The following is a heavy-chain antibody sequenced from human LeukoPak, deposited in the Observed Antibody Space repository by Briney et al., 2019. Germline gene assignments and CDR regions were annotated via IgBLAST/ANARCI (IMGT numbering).Heavy chain of an antibody. Sequence: GGSLRLSCAASGFTFSSYAMSWVRQAPGKGLEWVSAIRGSGGSTYYADSVKGRFTISRDNSKNTLYLQMNSLRAEDTAVYYCAKDRDDSSGYGTLGDIWGQGTLVTVSS. V-gene: IGHV3-23*01. CDR3: AKDRDDSSGYGTLGDI. D-gene: IGHD3-22*01. CDR1: GFTFSSYA. CDR2: IRGSGGST. J-gene: IGHJ4*02.